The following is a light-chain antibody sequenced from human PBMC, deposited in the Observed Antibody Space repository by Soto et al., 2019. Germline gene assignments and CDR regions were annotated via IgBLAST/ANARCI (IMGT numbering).Light chain of an antibody. CDR2: DVS. CDR3: SSYRSSSTGV. CDR1: RSDVGGYNF. J-gene: IGLJ1*01. Sequence: QSALTQPASVSGSPGQSITISCTGTRSDVGGYNFVSWYQQHPGKAPKLMIYDVSNRPSGVSNRFSGSKSGNTASLTISGLQAEDEADYYCSSYRSSSTGVFGTGTKLTFL. V-gene: IGLV2-14*01.